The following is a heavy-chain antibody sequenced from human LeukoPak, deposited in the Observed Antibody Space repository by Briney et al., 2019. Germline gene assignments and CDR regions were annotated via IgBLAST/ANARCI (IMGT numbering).Heavy chain of an antibody. CDR2: ISYGETNY. J-gene: IGHJ1*01. CDR1: GFTFSAYA. CDR3: ARARTGSYYTTFEH. D-gene: IGHD3-10*01. Sequence: PGGSLRLSRTASGFTFSAYAMHRVRQAPGQGLEWVAVISYGETNYYYAESVKGRFSISRDESKKTLVLQMNSLTTEDTGVYYCARARTGSYYTTFEHWGPGTLVSVSS. V-gene: IGHV3-30*04.